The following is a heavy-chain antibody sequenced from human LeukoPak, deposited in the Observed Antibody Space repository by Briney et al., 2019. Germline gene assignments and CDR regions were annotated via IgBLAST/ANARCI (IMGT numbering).Heavy chain of an antibody. D-gene: IGHD4-17*01. V-gene: IGHV3-66*01. CDR1: GFTVSSNY. CDR3: ARVDYGDYGFDY. Sequence: PGGSVRLSCAASGFTVSSNYMSWVRQAPGKGLEWVSVIYSGGSTYYADSVKGRFTISRDNSKNTLYLQMNSLRAEDTAVYYCARVDYGDYGFDYWGQGTLVTASS. CDR2: IYSGGST. J-gene: IGHJ4*02.